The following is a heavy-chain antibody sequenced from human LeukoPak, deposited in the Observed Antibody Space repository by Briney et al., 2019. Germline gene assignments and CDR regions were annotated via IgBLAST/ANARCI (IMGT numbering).Heavy chain of an antibody. J-gene: IGHJ4*02. V-gene: IGHV3-7*01. CDR1: GFTFSSYW. CDR2: IKQDGSEK. D-gene: IGHD3-10*01. Sequence: GGSLRLSCAASGFTFSSYWMSWVRQAPGKGLEWVANIKQDGSEKYYVDSVKGRFTISRDNAKNSLYLQMNSLRAEDTAVYYCASIALLWFGELPFDYWGQGTLVTVSS. CDR3: ASIALLWFGELPFDY.